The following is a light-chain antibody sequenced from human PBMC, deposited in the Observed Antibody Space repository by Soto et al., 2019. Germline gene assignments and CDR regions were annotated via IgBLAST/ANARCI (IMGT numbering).Light chain of an antibody. CDR1: SSDVGGYKY. Sequence: QSALTQPASVSGSPGQSITISCTGTSSDVGGYKYVSWYQQHPDKAPKLIIFEVSNRPSGISSRFSGSKSGNTASLTISGLQAEDEADYYCQSSQDDFWVFGGGTKLTVL. CDR3: QSSQDDFWV. V-gene: IGLV2-14*01. J-gene: IGLJ3*02. CDR2: EVS.